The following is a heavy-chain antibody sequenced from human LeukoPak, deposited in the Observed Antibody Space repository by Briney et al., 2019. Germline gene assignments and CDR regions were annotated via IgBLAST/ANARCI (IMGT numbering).Heavy chain of an antibody. CDR3: ARDKEEMATIPAFDY. J-gene: IGHJ4*02. D-gene: IGHD5-24*01. Sequence: ASVKVSCRASGYSFTSYGISWVRQAPGQGLEWMGWISAYNGNTNYAQKLQGRVTMTTDTSTSTAYMELRSLRSDDTAVYYCARDKEEMATIPAFDYWGQGTLVTVSS. V-gene: IGHV1-18*01. CDR2: ISAYNGNT. CDR1: GYSFTSYG.